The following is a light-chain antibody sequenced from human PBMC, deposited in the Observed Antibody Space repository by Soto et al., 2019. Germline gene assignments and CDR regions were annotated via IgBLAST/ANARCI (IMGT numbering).Light chain of an antibody. J-gene: IGKJ4*01. CDR2: DAS. CDR1: QSVGSY. Sequence: EIVLTLSPATLSVSPGERATLSCRASQSVGSYLAWYQHKPGQAPRLLISDASNRATGIPARFSGSGSETDFTLTISGLEPEDSAVYYCQQRSNWPSLTFGGGTKVDI. V-gene: IGKV3-11*01. CDR3: QQRSNWPSLT.